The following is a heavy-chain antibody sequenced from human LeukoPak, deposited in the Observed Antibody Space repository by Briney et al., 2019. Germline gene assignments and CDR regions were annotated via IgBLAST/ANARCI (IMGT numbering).Heavy chain of an antibody. D-gene: IGHD3-22*01. CDR3: ARDRRAGQSGYWFDP. CDR2: ISYSGST. CDR1: GGSISTYY. Sequence: SETLSLTCTVSGGSISTYYWTWIRQPPGKGLEWIGSISYSGSTNYSPSLEGRVTMSVDTSKNQFSLKVTSVTAADTAVYYCARDRRAGQSGYWFDPWGQGTLVTVSS. J-gene: IGHJ5*02. V-gene: IGHV4-59*13.